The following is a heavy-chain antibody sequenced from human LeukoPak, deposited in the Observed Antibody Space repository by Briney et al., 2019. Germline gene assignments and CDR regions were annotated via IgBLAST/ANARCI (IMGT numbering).Heavy chain of an antibody. D-gene: IGHD3-9*01. CDR2: INPNSGRT. CDR3: ARDSSDILTGYYHF. J-gene: IGHJ4*02. Sequence: ASVKVSCKTSGYTFNDYYLHWLRQAPGQRLEGMGWINPNSGRTNYAPKFQGRVTLTTDTSISTAYMELSSLISGDTALYCCARDSSDILTGYYHFWGQGTLVTVSS. V-gene: IGHV1-2*02. CDR1: GYTFNDYY.